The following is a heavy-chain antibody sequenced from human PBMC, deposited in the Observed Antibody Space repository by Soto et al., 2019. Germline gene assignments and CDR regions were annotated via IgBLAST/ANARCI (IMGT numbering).Heavy chain of an antibody. J-gene: IGHJ4*02. D-gene: IGHD1-26*01. CDR3: AREEVYGGTYYPTY. CDR2: INGGNGNT. Sequence: ASVKVSCKASGNTVPNYAIHWVRQAPGQRLEWMGWINGGNGNTYYSEHFRDRVTITRDASATTLYMELSSLEPDDTAVYYCAREEVYGGTYYPTYWGQGTPVTVSS. CDR1: GNTVPNYA. V-gene: IGHV1-3*01.